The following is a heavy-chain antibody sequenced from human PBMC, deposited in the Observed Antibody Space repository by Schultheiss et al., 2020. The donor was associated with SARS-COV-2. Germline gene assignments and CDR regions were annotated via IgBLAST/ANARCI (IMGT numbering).Heavy chain of an antibody. D-gene: IGHD1-1*01. CDR1: RFNFRSYW. CDR3: AHLAQPNDY. CDR2: ISSSSSTI. V-gene: IGHV3-48*04. J-gene: IGHJ4*02. Sequence: GGSLRLSCAASRFNFRSYWMSWVRQAPGKGLEWVSYISSSSSTIYYADSVKGRFTISRDNAKNSLYLQMNSLRAEDTAVYYCAHLAQPNDYWGQGTLVTVSS.